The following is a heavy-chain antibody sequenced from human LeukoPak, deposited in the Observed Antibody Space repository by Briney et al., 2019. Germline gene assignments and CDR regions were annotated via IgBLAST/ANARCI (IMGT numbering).Heavy chain of an antibody. CDR2: ISSSGSTI. Sequence: PGGSLRLSCAASGFTFSSYEMNWVRQAPGKGLEWVSYISSSGSTIYYADSVKGRFTISRDNAKNSLYLQMNSLRAEDTAVYHCARVRGGGYFDYWGQGTLVTVSS. J-gene: IGHJ4*02. V-gene: IGHV3-48*03. D-gene: IGHD3-16*01. CDR3: ARVRGGGYFDY. CDR1: GFTFSSYE.